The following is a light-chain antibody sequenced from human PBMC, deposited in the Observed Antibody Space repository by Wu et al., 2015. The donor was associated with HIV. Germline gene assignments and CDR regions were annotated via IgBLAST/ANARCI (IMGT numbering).Light chain of an antibody. Sequence: DIELTQSPSYLSASVGDTVTITCRASQAVNNYLAWYQQKPGKAPKLLIYTASTLQTGVPPRFSGSGSGTDFTLTITNLQPEDFALYSCQQLNTYPWTFGPGTKVEI. CDR1: QAVNNY. CDR2: TAS. V-gene: IGKV1-9*01. J-gene: IGKJ1*01. CDR3: QQLNTYPWT.